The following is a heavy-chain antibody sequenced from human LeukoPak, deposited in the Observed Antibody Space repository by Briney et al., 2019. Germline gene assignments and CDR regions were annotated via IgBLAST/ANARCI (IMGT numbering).Heavy chain of an antibody. CDR3: ARASSMAGKHFDD. V-gene: IGHV1-2*02. D-gene: IGHD6-19*01. CDR2: INPNSVGT. J-gene: IGHJ4*02. Sequence: ASVKLSFTSPGYTFTGYFLHWVRQAPGQGLEWMGWINPNSVGTNYAQNFQGRVAMTRDTSISTAFMELSRLDSDDTAVYYCARASSMAGKHFDDWGQRDLVTVSS. CDR1: GYTFTGYF.